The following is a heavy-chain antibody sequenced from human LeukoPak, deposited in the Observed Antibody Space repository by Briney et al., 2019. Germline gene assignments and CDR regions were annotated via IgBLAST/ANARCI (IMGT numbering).Heavy chain of an antibody. D-gene: IGHD6-19*01. V-gene: IGHV3-33*01. Sequence: GRSLRLSCAASGFTFSSYGMHWVRQAPGKGLEWVALIWYDGSNKYYADSVKGRFTISRDNSKNTLYLQMNSLRAEDTAVYYCAREGRIAVAWPFGYWGQGTLVTVSS. CDR3: AREGRIAVAWPFGY. CDR1: GFTFSSYG. CDR2: IWYDGSNK. J-gene: IGHJ4*02.